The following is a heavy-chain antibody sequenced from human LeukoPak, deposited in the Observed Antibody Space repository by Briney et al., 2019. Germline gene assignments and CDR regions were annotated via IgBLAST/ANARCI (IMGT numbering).Heavy chain of an antibody. J-gene: IGHJ6*02. V-gene: IGHV1-18*01. Sequence: ASVKVSCKASGYTFTSYGISWVRQAPGQGLEWMGWISAYNGNTNYAQKLQGRVTMTTDTSTSTAYMELRSLRSDDTAVYYCARDSYSGVVANYYYGMDVWGQGTTVTVSS. CDR1: GYTFTSYG. CDR2: ISAYNGNT. D-gene: IGHD3-22*01. CDR3: ARDSYSGVVANYYYGMDV.